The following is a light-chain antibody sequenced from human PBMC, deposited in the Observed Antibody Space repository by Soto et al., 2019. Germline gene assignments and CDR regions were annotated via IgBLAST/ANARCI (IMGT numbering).Light chain of an antibody. V-gene: IGLV2-14*01. CDR3: SSYTSSSHVV. CDR1: SSDVGGYNY. CDR2: EVS. Sequence: QSALTQPASVSGSPGQSITISCTGTSSDVGGYNYVSWYQQHPGKAPKLMIYEVSNRPSGVSNRFSGSKSGNTASLTISGLQAEDVADYYCSSYTSSSHVVFGGGTKVTVL. J-gene: IGLJ2*01.